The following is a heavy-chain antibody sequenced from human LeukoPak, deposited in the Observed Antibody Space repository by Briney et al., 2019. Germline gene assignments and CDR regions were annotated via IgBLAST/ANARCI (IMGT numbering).Heavy chain of an antibody. J-gene: IGHJ6*02. V-gene: IGHV3-23*01. CDR3: ARDTTMVTSVYYHGMDV. CDR1: RFTFSSSP. CDR2: ISGSGGRT. D-gene: IGHD5-18*01. Sequence: GGSLRLSCAASRFTFSSSPMSWVRQAPGKGLEWGAAISGSGGRTYYADSVKGRFTISRDNSKNTLSLQMNSLRAEDTAVYYCARDTTMVTSVYYHGMDVWGQGTTVTVSS.